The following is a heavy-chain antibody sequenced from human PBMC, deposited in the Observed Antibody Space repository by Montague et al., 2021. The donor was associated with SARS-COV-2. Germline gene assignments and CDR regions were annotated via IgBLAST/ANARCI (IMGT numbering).Heavy chain of an antibody. D-gene: IGHD2-21*01. CDR3: ARGSSGGDFVIRSGMDV. Sequence: SLRLSCAASGFTVSSNYMSWVRQAPGKGLEWVSLIYSGGTTYYADSVKGRFTISRDNSKNSLYLQINSLRAEDTAVYYCARGSSGGDFVIRSGMDVWGQGTTVTVSS. CDR1: GFTVSSNY. J-gene: IGHJ6*02. V-gene: IGHV3-53*01. CDR2: IYSGGTT.